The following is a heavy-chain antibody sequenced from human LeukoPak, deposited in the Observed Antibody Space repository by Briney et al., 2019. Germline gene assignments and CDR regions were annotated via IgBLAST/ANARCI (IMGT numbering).Heavy chain of an antibody. CDR2: ISSSSSYI. CDR3: ARGKIVVVPAANDY. D-gene: IGHD2-2*01. V-gene: IGHV3-21*01. J-gene: IGHJ4*02. CDR1: GFTFSNAW. Sequence: GGSLRLSCAASGFTFSNAWMSWVRQAPGKGLEWVSSISSSSSYIYYADSVKGRFTISRDNAKNSLYLQMNSLRAEDTAVYYCARGKIVVVPAANDYWGQGTLVTVSS.